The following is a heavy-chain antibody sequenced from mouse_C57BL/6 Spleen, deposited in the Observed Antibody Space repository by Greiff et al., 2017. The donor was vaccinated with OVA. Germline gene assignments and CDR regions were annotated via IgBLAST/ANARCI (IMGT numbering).Heavy chain of an antibody. V-gene: IGHV1-82*01. J-gene: IGHJ2*01. CDR3: ARSGITTVVAYYFDY. Sequence: VQRVESGPELVKPGASVKISCKASGYAFSSSWMNWVKQRPGKGLEWIGRIYPGDGDTNYNGKFKGKATLTADKSSSTAYMQLSSLTSEDSAVYFCARSGITTVVAYYFDYWGQGTTLTVSS. D-gene: IGHD1-1*01. CDR1: GYAFSSSW. CDR2: IYPGDGDT.